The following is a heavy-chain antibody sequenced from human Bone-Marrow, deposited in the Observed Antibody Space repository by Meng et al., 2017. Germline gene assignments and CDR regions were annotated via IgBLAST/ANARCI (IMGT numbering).Heavy chain of an antibody. V-gene: IGHV1-2*06. D-gene: IGHD6-13*01. CDR3: ARDEDISAAGKLFGDY. J-gene: IGHJ4*02. Sequence: QGPLGQSGAEVKKPWASVKVSCKASGYTFPDYWLHWVRRAPGQGLEWMGRINPKSGDTHYAQRFQGRVTMTGDTSISTAYMELSGLRSDDTAMYYCARDEDISAAGKLFGDYWGQGTLVTVSS. CDR2: INPKSGDT. CDR1: GYTFPDYW.